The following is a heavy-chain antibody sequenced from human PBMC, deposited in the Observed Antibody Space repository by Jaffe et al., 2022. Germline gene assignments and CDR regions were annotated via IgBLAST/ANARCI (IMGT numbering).Heavy chain of an antibody. CDR1: GFTFSSYS. J-gene: IGHJ3*02. Sequence: EVQLVESGGGLVQPGGSLRLSCAVSGFTFSSYSMNWVRQAPGKGLEWVSFISNRNSPIYYGDSAKGRFTISRDNAKNSLYLQMNSLRAEDTAVYYCARSLPAATLAFDIWGQGTMVTVSS. CDR3: ARSLPAATLAFDI. V-gene: IGHV3-48*01. CDR2: ISNRNSPI. D-gene: IGHD1-26*01.